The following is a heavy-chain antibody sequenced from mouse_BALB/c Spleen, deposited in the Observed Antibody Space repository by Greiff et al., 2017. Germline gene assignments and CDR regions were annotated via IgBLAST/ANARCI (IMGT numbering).Heavy chain of an antibody. CDR3: TYPYDGYTYYAMDY. D-gene: IGHD2-3*01. V-gene: IGHV6-6*02. CDR1: GFTFSNSW. Sequence: EVQLQESGGGLVQPGGSMKLSCVASGFTFSNSWMNWVRQSPEKGLEWVAEIRLKSNNYATHYAESVKGRFTISRDDSKSSVYLQMNTLRAEDTGIYYGTYPYDGYTYYAMDYWGQGTSVTVSS. J-gene: IGHJ4*01. CDR2: IRLKSNNYAT.